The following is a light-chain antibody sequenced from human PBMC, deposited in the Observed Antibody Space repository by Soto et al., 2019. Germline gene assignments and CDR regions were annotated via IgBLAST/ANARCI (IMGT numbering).Light chain of an antibody. V-gene: IGKV1-5*01. CDR3: QQYSSYSRT. CDR2: DAS. Sequence: DIQITQSPSTLSASVGDRVTITCRASQSISSWLAWYQQKPGKAPKVLIYDASSLESGVPSRFSGSGSGTEFTLTISSLQPDDFATYFCQQYSSYSRTFGQGTK. J-gene: IGKJ1*01. CDR1: QSISSW.